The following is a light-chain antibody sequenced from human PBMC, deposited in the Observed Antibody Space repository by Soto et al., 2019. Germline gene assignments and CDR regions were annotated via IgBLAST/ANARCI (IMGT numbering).Light chain of an antibody. V-gene: IGLV2-11*01. CDR3: CSYAGSYVWV. J-gene: IGLJ3*02. CDR2: DVR. CDR1: TSDVGSYNY. Sequence: QSALTQPRSVSRSPGQSVSISCTGTTSDVGSYNYVSWYQQHPGKAPRLMIYDVRKRPSGVPDRFSGSKSGNTASLTISGLRAEDEADYYCCSYAGSYVWVFGGGTKLTVL.